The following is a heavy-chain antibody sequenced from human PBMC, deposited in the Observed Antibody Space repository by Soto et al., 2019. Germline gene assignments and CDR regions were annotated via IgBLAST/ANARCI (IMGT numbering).Heavy chain of an antibody. CDR3: AKCRLAGNFDY. J-gene: IGHJ4*01. Sequence: EVQVLDSGGGLVQPGGSLRLSCAASGFTFNNYAMNWVRQAPGKGLERVATISATGGSTYYADSVKGRFTISRGNSKTSLYLQMNGLRVEDTAVYYWAKCRLAGNFDYWGHGTQVTVSS. CDR2: ISATGGST. CDR1: GFTFNNYA. V-gene: IGHV3-23*01.